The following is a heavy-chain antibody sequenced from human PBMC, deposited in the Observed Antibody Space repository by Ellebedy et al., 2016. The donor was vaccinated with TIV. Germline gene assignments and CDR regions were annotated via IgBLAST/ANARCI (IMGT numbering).Heavy chain of an antibody. V-gene: IGHV4-39*01. CDR1: GDSISSSSDY. CDR3: ATFNQYYTYLGV. D-gene: IGHD1-14*01. J-gene: IGHJ6*03. CDR2: ISNRDRT. Sequence: SETLSLXCTVSGDSISSSSDYWVWIRQPPGKGPEWIGTISNRDRTDYNPSLKSRVFILVDASKNQFFLKLTSATAADTAVYYCATFNQYYTYLGVWGKGTTVIVSS.